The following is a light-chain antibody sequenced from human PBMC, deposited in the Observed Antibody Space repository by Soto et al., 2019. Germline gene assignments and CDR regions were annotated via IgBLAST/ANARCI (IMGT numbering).Light chain of an antibody. J-gene: IGKJ5*01. Sequence: EIVLTQSPGTLSLSPGERATLSGRASQSVSSNLAWYQQKPGQAPRLLIYGASSRATGIPVRFSGSGSGTEFTLTISSLQSEDFAVYYCQQYNNWPLTFGQGTRLEIK. CDR3: QQYNNWPLT. V-gene: IGKV3-15*01. CDR2: GAS. CDR1: QSVSSN.